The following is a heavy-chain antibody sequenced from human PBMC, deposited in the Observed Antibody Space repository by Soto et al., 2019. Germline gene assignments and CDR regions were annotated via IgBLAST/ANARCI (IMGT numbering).Heavy chain of an antibody. D-gene: IGHD6-13*01. J-gene: IGHJ3*02. Sequence: ASVKVSCKASGYTFTSYAMHWVRQAPGQRLEWMGWINAGNGNTKYSQKFQGRVTITRDTSASTAYMELSSLRSEDTAVYYCARGGGQQLVRNAFDIGGKGTLVPV. CDR2: INAGNGNT. CDR1: GYTFTSYA. V-gene: IGHV1-3*01. CDR3: ARGGGQQLVRNAFDI.